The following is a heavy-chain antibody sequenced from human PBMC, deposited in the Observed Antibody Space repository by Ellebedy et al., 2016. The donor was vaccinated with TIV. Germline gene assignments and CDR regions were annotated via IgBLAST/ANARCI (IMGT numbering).Heavy chain of an antibody. CDR1: GFTFSSYA. J-gene: IGHJ6*02. Sequence: GESLKISCAASGFTFSSYAMSWVRQAPGKGLEWVSAISGSGGSTYYADSVKGRFTISRDNSKNTLYLQMNSLRAEDTAVYYCAKDHSWFGELHDYYYYGMDVWGQGTTVTVSS. D-gene: IGHD3-10*01. CDR2: ISGSGGST. CDR3: AKDHSWFGELHDYYYYGMDV. V-gene: IGHV3-23*01.